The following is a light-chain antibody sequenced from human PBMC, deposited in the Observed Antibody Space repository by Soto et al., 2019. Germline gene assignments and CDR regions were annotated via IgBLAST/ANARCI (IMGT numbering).Light chain of an antibody. CDR2: MAS. CDR3: QQYNNYSPWT. J-gene: IGKJ1*01. CDR1: QSISSY. Sequence: DLQMTQSPSTLSASVGDRVTITCRVSQSISSYLAWYQQRPGNSPKLLIYMASTLEIGVPSRFSGSGSGTEFTLTISSLQPDDFATYYCQQYNNYSPWTFGQGTKVEIK. V-gene: IGKV1-5*03.